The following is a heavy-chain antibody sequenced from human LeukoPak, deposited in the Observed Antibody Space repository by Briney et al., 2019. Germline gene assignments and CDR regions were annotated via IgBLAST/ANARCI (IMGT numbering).Heavy chain of an antibody. CDR1: GFTFSSYA. Sequence: GGSLRLSCAASGFTFSSYAMSWVRQAPGKGLEWVSVIYSDGNTYYADSVKGRFTISRDNSKNTLYLQMNSLRAEDTAVYYCARDFSGRGDAFDIWGQGTMVTVSS. V-gene: IGHV3-53*01. J-gene: IGHJ3*02. CDR3: ARDFSGRGDAFDI. CDR2: IYSDGNT. D-gene: IGHD1-26*01.